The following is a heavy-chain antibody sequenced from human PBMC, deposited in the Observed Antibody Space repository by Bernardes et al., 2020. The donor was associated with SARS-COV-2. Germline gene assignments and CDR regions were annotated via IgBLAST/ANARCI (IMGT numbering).Heavy chain of an antibody. CDR3: ARVARAVTLGAFEI. CDR1: GFTFSSYG. Sequence: GGSLRLSCAASGFTFSSYGMHWVRQAPGKGLEWVAVIWYDGSNKYYADSVKGRFTISRDNSKNTLYLQMNSLRAEDTAVYYCARVARAVTLGAFEIWGQGTMVTVSS. D-gene: IGHD4-17*01. V-gene: IGHV3-33*01. J-gene: IGHJ3*02. CDR2: IWYDGSNK.